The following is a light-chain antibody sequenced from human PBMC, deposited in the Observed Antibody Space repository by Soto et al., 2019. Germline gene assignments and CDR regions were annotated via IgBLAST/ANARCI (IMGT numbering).Light chain of an antibody. V-gene: IGLV2-8*01. Sequence: QSALTQPPSASGSPGQSVTISCTGTSSDVGGYNYVSWYQQQPGKVPKLIVYEVNKRPSGVPDRFSGSKSGNTASLTVSGLQAEDEADYYCSSYAGGNNVFGTGTKLTVL. CDR3: SSYAGGNNV. CDR1: SSDVGGYNY. CDR2: EVN. J-gene: IGLJ1*01.